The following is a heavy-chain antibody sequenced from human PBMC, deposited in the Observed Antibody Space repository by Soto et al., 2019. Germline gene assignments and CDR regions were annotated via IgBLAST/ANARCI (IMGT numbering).Heavy chain of an antibody. V-gene: IGHV6-1*01. J-gene: IGHJ6*02. CDR3: ARATLIVGAFYYYSYYGMDV. CDR1: GDSVSSNSAA. Sequence: SQTLSLTCAISGDSVSSNSAAWNWIRQSPSRGLEWLGRTYYRSKWYNDYAVSVKSRITINPDTSKNQFSLQLNSVPPEVTAVYYCARATLIVGAFYYYSYYGMDVWGQGTTVTVSS. D-gene: IGHD1-26*01. CDR2: TYYRSKWYN.